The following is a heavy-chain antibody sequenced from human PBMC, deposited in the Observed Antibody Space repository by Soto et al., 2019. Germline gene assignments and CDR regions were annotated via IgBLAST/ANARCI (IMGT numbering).Heavy chain of an antibody. CDR2: INGGSGDT. Sequence: ASVKVSCKASGYTFNSFVIHWVRQAPGQRLEWMGWINGGSGDTKHSQKFQGRVTITRDTSASTTYVELSSLRSEDSAVYYCARGRDSSGYSPVDYWGQGTLVTVSS. D-gene: IGHD3-22*01. V-gene: IGHV1-3*01. J-gene: IGHJ4*02. CDR1: GYTFNSFV. CDR3: ARGRDSSGYSPVDY.